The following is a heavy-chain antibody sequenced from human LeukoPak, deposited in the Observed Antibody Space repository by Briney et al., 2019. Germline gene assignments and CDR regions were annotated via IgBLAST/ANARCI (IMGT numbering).Heavy chain of an antibody. Sequence: PGGSLRLSCAASGFTFVNYWMSWVRQAPGKGLEWVALIKEDGSQKLYVDSVKGRFTISRDNAKNSLSLQMNSLRAEDTAVYYCARGPLKSAPGNSWGQGTLVTVSS. CDR3: ARGPLKSAPGNS. J-gene: IGHJ4*02. CDR2: IKEDGSQK. V-gene: IGHV3-7*01. CDR1: GFTFVNYW. D-gene: IGHD6-25*01.